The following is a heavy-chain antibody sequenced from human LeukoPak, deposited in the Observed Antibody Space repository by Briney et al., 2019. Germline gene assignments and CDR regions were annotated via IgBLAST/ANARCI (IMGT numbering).Heavy chain of an antibody. D-gene: IGHD6-6*01. V-gene: IGHV3-21*04. CDR3: AKWKYSNSGIDDY. CDR1: GFTFSSYS. CDR2: ISSGSSYI. Sequence: GGSLRLSCAVSGFTFSSYSMNWVRQAPGKGLEWVSSISSGSSYIYYADSVKGRFTISRDNSKNMLYLQMNSLRAEDTAVYYCAKWKYSNSGIDDYWGQGTLVTVSS. J-gene: IGHJ4*02.